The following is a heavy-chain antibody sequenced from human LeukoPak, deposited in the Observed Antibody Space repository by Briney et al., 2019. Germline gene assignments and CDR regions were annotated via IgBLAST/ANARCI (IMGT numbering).Heavy chain of an antibody. Sequence: PGGSLRLSCAASGFTFSSYNVNWVRQAPGKGLEWVSDIRSSGSTIYFADSVKGRFTISRDNAKNSLYLQMNSLRDEDTAVYYCARLEYYYVSGNYYKLFDYWGQGTLVTVCS. J-gene: IGHJ4*02. CDR3: ARLEYYYVSGNYYKLFDY. CDR1: GFTFSSYN. CDR2: IRSSGSTI. D-gene: IGHD3-10*01. V-gene: IGHV3-48*02.